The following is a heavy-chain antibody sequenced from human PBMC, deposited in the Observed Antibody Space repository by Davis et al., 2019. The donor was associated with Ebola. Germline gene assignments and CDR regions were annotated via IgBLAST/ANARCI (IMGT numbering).Heavy chain of an antibody. CDR2: ISGSGGST. J-gene: IGHJ4*02. Sequence: PGGSLRLSCAASGFTFSSYAMSWVRQAPGKGLEWVSAISGSGGSTYYADSVKGRFTISRDNSKNTLYLQMNSLKTEDTAVYYCTTVAREGDYWGQGTLVTVSS. D-gene: IGHD5-12*01. CDR3: TTVAREGDY. CDR1: GFTFSSYA. V-gene: IGHV3-23*01.